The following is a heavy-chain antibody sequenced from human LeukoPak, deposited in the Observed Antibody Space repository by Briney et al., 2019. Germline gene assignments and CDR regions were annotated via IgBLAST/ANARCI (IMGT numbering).Heavy chain of an antibody. CDR1: GYTFTGYY. CDR3: CLQTSGSYEVDY. D-gene: IGHD3-10*01. CDR2: INPNSGGT. J-gene: IGHJ4*02. V-gene: IGHV1-2*02. Sequence: ASVKVSCKASGYTFTGYYMHWVRQAPGQGLEWMGWINPNSGGTNYAQKFQGRVTMTRDTSISTAYMELSRLRSDDTAVYYCCLQTSGSYEVDYWGQGTLVTVSS.